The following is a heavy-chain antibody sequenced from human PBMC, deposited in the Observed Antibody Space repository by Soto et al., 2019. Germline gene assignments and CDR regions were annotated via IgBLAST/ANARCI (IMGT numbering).Heavy chain of an antibody. V-gene: IGHV3-21*01. CDR1: GFSFSSYS. CDR2: ISTSGTYI. J-gene: IGHJ5*02. Sequence: PGGSLRLSCAASGFSFSSYSMNWVRQAPGKGLEWVSSISTSGTYIYYADSMQGRFTISRDNAKNSVYLQMNSLRVEDTAVYYCAREGGSQYCTTTSCYNWFAPWGQGT. D-gene: IGHD2-2*01. CDR3: AREGGSQYCTTTSCYNWFAP.